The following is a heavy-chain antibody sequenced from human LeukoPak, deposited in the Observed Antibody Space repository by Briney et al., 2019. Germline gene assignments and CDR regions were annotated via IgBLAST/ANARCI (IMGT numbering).Heavy chain of an antibody. V-gene: IGHV4-34*01. CDR2: INHSGST. CDR1: GGSFSGYY. D-gene: IGHD3-22*01. Sequence: SETLSLTCAVYGGSFSGYYWRWISQPPGKGLEWIGEINHSGSTNYNPSLKSRVTISVDTSKHQFSLKLSSVTAADTAVYYCARDGGDSSGTKNYFDYWGQGTLVTVSS. CDR3: ARDGGDSSGTKNYFDY. J-gene: IGHJ4*02.